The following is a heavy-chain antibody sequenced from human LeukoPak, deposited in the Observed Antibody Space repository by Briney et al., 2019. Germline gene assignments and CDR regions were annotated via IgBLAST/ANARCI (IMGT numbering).Heavy chain of an antibody. CDR3: ARDIGLPYYYDSSGYYFDY. CDR2: IYYSGST. V-gene: IGHV4-39*07. CDR1: GDSINSSNYY. D-gene: IGHD3-22*01. J-gene: IGHJ4*02. Sequence: KASETLSLTCTVSGDSINSSNYYWGWIRQPPGKGLEWIGSIYYSGSTYYNPSLKSRVTISVDTSKNQFSLKLSSVTAADTAVYYCARDIGLPYYYDSSGYYFDYWGQGTLVTVSS.